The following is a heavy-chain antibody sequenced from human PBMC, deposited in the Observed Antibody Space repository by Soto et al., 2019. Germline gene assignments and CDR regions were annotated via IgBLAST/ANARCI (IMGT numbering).Heavy chain of an antibody. J-gene: IGHJ4*02. D-gene: IGHD2-2*01. V-gene: IGHV3-11*01. Sequence: GGSLRLSCSGSGFNFSDYYLNWIRHTPGKGLEWVSSILTLESHKYYAASVLGRFSISRDNARRSVFLQMNNLRVEDTAIYFCATGLKDASNRPSFDSWGPGTAVTVSS. CDR2: ILTLESHK. CDR1: GFNFSDYY. CDR3: ATGLKDASNRPSFDS.